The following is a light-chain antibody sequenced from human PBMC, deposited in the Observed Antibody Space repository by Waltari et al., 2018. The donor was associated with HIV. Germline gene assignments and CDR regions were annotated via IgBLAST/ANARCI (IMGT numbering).Light chain of an antibody. CDR1: QSVRSAS. CDR2: GAS. Sequence: EIVLTQSPGTLSLYPGERATLSCRASQSVRSASLACYQQKPGQAPRLLIYGASSRAPGIPDRFSGSGAVTDFILTISRLQPEDCAVYYCQQYAASPLTFGGGTKVEIK. J-gene: IGKJ4*01. CDR3: QQYAASPLT. V-gene: IGKV3-20*01.